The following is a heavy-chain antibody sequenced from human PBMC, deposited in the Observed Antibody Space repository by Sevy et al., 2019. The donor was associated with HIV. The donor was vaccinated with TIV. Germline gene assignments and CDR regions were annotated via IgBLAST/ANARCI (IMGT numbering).Heavy chain of an antibody. V-gene: IGHV4-39*01. J-gene: IGHJ3*02. CDR3: ARHKWLPYYYEKGGAFDI. CDR1: GGSISSSSYF. Sequence: SETLSLTCTVSGGSISSSSYFWGWIRQPPGKGLEWIGSIYYSGSTYYNPSLKSRVTISVDTSKNQLSLRLSSVTAANTAVYYCARHKWLPYYYEKGGAFDIWGQGTMVTVSS. D-gene: IGHD3-22*01. CDR2: IYYSGST.